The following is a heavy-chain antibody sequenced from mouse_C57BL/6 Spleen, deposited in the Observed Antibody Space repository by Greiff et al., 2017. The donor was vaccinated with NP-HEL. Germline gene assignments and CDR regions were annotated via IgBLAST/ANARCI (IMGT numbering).Heavy chain of an antibody. V-gene: IGHV1-52*01. CDR1: GYTFTSYW. CDR2: IDPSDSET. J-gene: IGHJ1*03. CDR3: ARWDGYYGYFDV. D-gene: IGHD2-3*01. Sequence: QVQLQQPGAELVRPGSSVKLSCKASGYTFTSYWMHWVKQRPIQGLEWIGNIDPSDSETHYNQKFKDKATLTVDKSSSTAYMHLSSLTSEDSAVYYCARWDGYYGYFDVWGTGTTVTVSS.